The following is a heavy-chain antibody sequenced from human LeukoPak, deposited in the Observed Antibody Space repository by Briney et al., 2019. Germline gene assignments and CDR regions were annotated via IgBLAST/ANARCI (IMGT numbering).Heavy chain of an antibody. CDR2: IKQDGSEK. CDR1: GFTFSSYA. D-gene: IGHD2-2*01. CDR3: AKDRAPAAGDDAFDI. J-gene: IGHJ3*02. V-gene: IGHV3-7*01. Sequence: GGSLRLSCAASGFTFSSYAMHWVRQAPGKGLEWVANIKQDGSEKYYVDSVKGRFTISRDNAKNSLYLQMNSLRAEDTAVYYCAKDRAPAAGDDAFDIWGQGTTVTVSS.